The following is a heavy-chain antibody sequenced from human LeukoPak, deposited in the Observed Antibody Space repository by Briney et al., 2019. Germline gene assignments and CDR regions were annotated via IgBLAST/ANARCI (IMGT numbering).Heavy chain of an antibody. CDR3: ARGSRYYYGSGSYQIDY. V-gene: IGHV4-34*01. Sequence: SETLSLTCAVYGGSFSGYYWRGLRQPPGKGGEWVGEINHSGSTNSHPSLTTRLPISVDTSNHHFSLKLSSVTAADTAVYYCARGSRYYYGSGSYQIDYWGQGTLVTVSS. D-gene: IGHD3-10*01. CDR1: GGSFSGYY. J-gene: IGHJ4*02. CDR2: INHSGST.